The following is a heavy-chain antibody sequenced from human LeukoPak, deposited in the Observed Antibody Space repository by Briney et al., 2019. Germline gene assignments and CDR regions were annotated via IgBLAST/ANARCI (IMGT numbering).Heavy chain of an antibody. Sequence: SETLSLTCTVSGGSISSYYWSWIRQPPGKGLEWIAYIYYSGSTNYNPSLKSRVTISVDTSKNQFSLKLSSVTAADTAVYYCARGDKAAANWFDPWGQGTRVTVST. CDR2: IYYSGST. J-gene: IGHJ5*02. D-gene: IGHD6-13*01. V-gene: IGHV4-59*01. CDR3: ARGDKAAANWFDP. CDR1: GGSISSYY.